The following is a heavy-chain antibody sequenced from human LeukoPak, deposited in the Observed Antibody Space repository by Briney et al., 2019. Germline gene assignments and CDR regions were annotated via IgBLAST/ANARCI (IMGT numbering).Heavy chain of an antibody. CDR2: INPSGGST. J-gene: IGHJ4*02. Sequence: ASVKVSCKASGYTFTSYYMHWVRQAPGQGLEWMGIINPSGGSTSYAQKFQGRVTMTRDMSTGTVYMELSSLRSEDTAVYYCARDGVTIFGVPIRGDYWGQGTLVTVSS. CDR1: GYTFTSYY. CDR3: ARDGVTIFGVPIRGDY. D-gene: IGHD3-3*01. V-gene: IGHV1-46*01.